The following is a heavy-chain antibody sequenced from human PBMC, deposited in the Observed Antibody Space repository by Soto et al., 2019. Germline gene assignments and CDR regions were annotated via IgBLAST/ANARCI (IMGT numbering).Heavy chain of an antibody. CDR2: IKTTSDGGTT. CDR3: TRVQAYYYYGMDV. J-gene: IGHJ6*02. D-gene: IGHD1-1*01. CDR1: GFTFSRAW. Sequence: EAQLVESGGGLVQPGESLRLSCAASGFTFSRAWMSWVRQSPGKGLEWVGRIKTTSDGGTTEYAAPVKGRFIISRDDSEKKVYLQMNSLETDDTAVYYCTRVQAYYYYGMDVWGQGTTVTVS. V-gene: IGHV3-15*01.